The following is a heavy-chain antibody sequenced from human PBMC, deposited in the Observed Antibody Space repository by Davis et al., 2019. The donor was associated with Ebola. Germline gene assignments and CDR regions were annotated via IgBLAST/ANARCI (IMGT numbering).Heavy chain of an antibody. V-gene: IGHV3-11*01. J-gene: IGHJ2*01. CDR1: GFIFSDYY. D-gene: IGHD2-15*01. CDR2: ISSSGSTI. Sequence: GESLKISCAASGFIFSDYYMSWIRQAPGKGLEWVSHISSSGSTIYYGDSVKGRFTISRDNAKKSLYLQMNSLRAEDTAVYYCARGDSRWSNWYFDLWGRGTLVTVSS. CDR3: ARGDSRWSNWYFDL.